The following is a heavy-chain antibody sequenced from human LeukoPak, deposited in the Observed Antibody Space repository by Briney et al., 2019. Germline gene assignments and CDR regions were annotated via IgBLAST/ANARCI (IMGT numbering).Heavy chain of an antibody. D-gene: IGHD3-9*01. Sequence: GGSLRLSCTVSGFTVSSNSMSWVRQAPGKGLEWVSFIYSDNTHYSDSVKGRFTISRDNSKNTLYLQMNSLRAEDTAVYYCAKEGGYFDWSPNMDVWGKGTTVTVSS. CDR1: GFTVSSNS. J-gene: IGHJ6*03. CDR3: AKEGGYFDWSPNMDV. V-gene: IGHV3-53*01. CDR2: IYSDNT.